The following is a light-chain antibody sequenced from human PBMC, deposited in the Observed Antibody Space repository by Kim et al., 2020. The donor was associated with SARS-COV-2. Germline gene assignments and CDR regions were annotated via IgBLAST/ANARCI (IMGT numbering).Light chain of an antibody. CDR1: KVVDKD. V-gene: IGLV3-1*01. CDR3: QAWDSSTHSYV. J-gene: IGLJ1*01. Sequence: QAVSIPDTVYKVVDKDVSWYQHKQGQSPGVVTYQDNHRPSGIPERFSGSSSGNTATLTISGTQAMDEADYYCQAWDSSTHSYVFGTGTKVTVL. CDR2: QDN.